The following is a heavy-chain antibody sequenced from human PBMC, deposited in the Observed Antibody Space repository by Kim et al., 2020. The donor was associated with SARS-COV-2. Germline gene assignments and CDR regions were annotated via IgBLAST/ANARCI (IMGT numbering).Heavy chain of an antibody. Sequence: NPALMSRVTISVEPSKNQFSLKLSSVTAADTAVYYCARPYCSGGSCYFDYWGQGTLVTVSS. CDR3: ARPYCSGGSCYFDY. V-gene: IGHV4-34*01. D-gene: IGHD2-15*01. J-gene: IGHJ4*02.